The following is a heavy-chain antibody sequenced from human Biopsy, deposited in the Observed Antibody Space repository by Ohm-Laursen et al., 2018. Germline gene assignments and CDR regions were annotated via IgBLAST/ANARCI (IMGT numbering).Heavy chain of an antibody. V-gene: IGHV1-69*13. Sequence: SVKVSCKASGGTFTNYAISWVRQAPGHGLEWMGGIIPIFGTANYAQEFQGRVTITADESTSTAYMELSSLRSDDTAVYYCARDALGGGSYRFFYWGQGSLVTVSS. CDR1: GGTFTNYA. J-gene: IGHJ4*02. CDR2: IIPIFGTA. CDR3: ARDALGGGSYRFFY. D-gene: IGHD1-26*01.